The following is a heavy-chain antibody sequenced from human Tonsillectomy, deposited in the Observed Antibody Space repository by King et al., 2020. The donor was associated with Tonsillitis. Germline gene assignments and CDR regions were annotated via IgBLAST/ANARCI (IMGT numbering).Heavy chain of an antibody. Sequence: QLVQSGAEVKKPGASVRVSCKASGYTFTSYYMHWVRQAPGQGLEWMGIINPSGGRTTYAQKFQGRVTITRDTSTSTVYMELSSLRSEETAVYYCARSYGSGTYYNDGNYFDYWGQGTLVTVSS. J-gene: IGHJ4*02. CDR1: GYTFTSYY. V-gene: IGHV1-46*01. D-gene: IGHD3-10*01. CDR2: INPSGGRT. CDR3: ARSYGSGTYYNDGNYFDY.